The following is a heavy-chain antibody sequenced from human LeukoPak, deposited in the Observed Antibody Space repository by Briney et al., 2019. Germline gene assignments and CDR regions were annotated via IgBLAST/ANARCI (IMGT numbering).Heavy chain of an antibody. J-gene: IGHJ6*02. Sequence: GGSLRLSCAVSGITLSNYGMSWVRQAPGKGLEWVSAISGSGGSTYYADSVKGRFTISRDNSKNTLYLQMNSLRAEDTAVYYCAKPDGSTSKNYYYGMDVWGQGTTVTVSS. CDR2: ISGSGGST. V-gene: IGHV3-23*01. CDR3: AKPDGSTSKNYYYGMDV. CDR1: GITLSNYG. D-gene: IGHD2-2*01.